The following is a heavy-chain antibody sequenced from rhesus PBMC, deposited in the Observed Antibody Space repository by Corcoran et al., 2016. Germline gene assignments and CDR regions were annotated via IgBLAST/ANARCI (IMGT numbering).Heavy chain of an antibody. J-gene: IGHJ6*01. V-gene: IGHV4-160*01. CDR3: ARYSTIVGASRGLDS. CDR2: IYGGGGST. CDR1: GGSISSNY. Sequence: QVQLQESGPGLVKPSETLSLTCAVSGGSISSNYWSWSRQSPGKGLEWIGYIYGGGGSTSYNPSRKSRVTISTDTSKNQFSLKLSSVTAADTAVYYCARYSTIVGASRGLDSWGQGVVVTVSS. D-gene: IGHD1-44*02.